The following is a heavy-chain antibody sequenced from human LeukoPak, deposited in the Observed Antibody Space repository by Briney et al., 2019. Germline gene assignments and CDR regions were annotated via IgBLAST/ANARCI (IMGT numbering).Heavy chain of an antibody. J-gene: IGHJ4*02. CDR2: ISGSTGST. D-gene: IGHD5-12*01. CDR3: AKDLEYSGYDTPSDY. V-gene: IGHV3-23*01. Sequence: GGSLRLSCAASGFTFSSYAMSWVRQAPGKGLEWVSAISGSTGSTYYADFVKGWFTISRDNSKNTLYLQMNSLRAEDTAVYYCAKDLEYSGYDTPSDYWGQGTLVTVSS. CDR1: GFTFSSYA.